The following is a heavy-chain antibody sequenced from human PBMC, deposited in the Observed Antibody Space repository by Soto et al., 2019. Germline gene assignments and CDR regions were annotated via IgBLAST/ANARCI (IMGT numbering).Heavy chain of an antibody. CDR2: IYPGDSDT. J-gene: IGHJ4*02. Sequence: GESLKISCKGSGYSFTSYWISWVRQMPGKGLEWMGIIYPGDSDTKYSPSLQGQVTISADKSINTAYLQWSSLKASDTAMYHCARGYFDSSVGFDHWGQGTPVTVSS. D-gene: IGHD3-22*01. V-gene: IGHV5-51*01. CDR1: GYSFTSYW. CDR3: ARGYFDSSVGFDH.